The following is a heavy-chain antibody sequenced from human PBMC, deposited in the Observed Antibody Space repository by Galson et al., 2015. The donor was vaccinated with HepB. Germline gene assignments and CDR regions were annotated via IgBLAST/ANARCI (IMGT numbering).Heavy chain of an antibody. CDR1: GDSVSSNSAA. J-gene: IGHJ4*02. CDR3: AREVDTAMVTAVQFDY. Sequence: CAISGDSVSSNSAAWNWIRQSPSRGLEWLGRTCYRSEGYTDYAVSVKSRITITPDTSKNQFSLQLNSVTPEDTAVYYCAREVDTAMVTAVQFDYWGQGTLVTVSS. CDR2: TCYRSEGYT. V-gene: IGHV6-1*01. D-gene: IGHD5-18*01.